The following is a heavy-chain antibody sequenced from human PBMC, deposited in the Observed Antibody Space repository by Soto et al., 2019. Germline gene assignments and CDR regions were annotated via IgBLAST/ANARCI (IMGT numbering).Heavy chain of an antibody. V-gene: IGHV3-30*18. CDR1: GFTFSSYG. CDR2: ISYDGSNK. CDR3: AKVRERGELFPFDP. D-gene: IGHD3-10*01. J-gene: IGHJ5*02. Sequence: GGSLRLSCAASGFTFSSYGMHWVRQAPGKGLEWVAVISYDGSNKYYADSVKGRFTISRDNSKNTLYLQMNSLRAEDTAVYYCAKVRERGELFPFDPWGQGTLVTVSS.